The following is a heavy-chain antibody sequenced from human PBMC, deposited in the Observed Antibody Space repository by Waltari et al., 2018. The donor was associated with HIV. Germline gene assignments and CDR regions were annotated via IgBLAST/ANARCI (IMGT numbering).Heavy chain of an antibody. CDR3: ARYAHDYGDYNGWFDP. V-gene: IGHV4-39*07. Sequence: QLQLQESGPGLVKPSETLSLTCTVSGGTISSSSYYWGWIRQPPGKGLEWIGSIYYSGSTYYNPSLKSRVTISVDTSKNQFSLKLSSVTAADTAVYYCARYAHDYGDYNGWFDPWGQGTLVTVSS. J-gene: IGHJ5*02. D-gene: IGHD4-17*01. CDR2: IYYSGST. CDR1: GGTISSSSYY.